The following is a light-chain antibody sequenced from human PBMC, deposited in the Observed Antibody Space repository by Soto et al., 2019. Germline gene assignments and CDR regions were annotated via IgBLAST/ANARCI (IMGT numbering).Light chain of an antibody. CDR1: QSIGTW. CDR3: QQYYSSRT. J-gene: IGKJ1*01. V-gene: IGKV1-5*01. Sequence: DIQMTQSPSTLSASIGDRVTITCRASQSIGTWLAWYQQKPGGAPRLLIYDVSNLESGVPSRFSGSGSGPEFTLNITSLQSEDFGIYYCQQYYSSRTVGQGTKVDSK. CDR2: DVS.